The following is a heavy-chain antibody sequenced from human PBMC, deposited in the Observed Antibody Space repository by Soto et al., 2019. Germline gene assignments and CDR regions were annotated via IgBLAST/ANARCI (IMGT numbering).Heavy chain of an antibody. CDR1: GFTFSSYA. CDR3: AKDLSSSWYNWFDP. J-gene: IGHJ5*02. Sequence: PGGSLRLSCAASGFTFSSYAMSWVRQAPGKGLEWVSGISGSGGSTDYADSVKGRFTISRDNSKNTLYLQMNSLRAEDTAVYYCAKDLSSSWYNWFDPWGQGTLVTVSS. V-gene: IGHV3-23*01. CDR2: ISGSGGST. D-gene: IGHD6-13*01.